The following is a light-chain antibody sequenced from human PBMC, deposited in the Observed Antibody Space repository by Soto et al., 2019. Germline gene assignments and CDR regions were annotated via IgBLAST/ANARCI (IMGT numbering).Light chain of an antibody. V-gene: IGKV1-17*01. CDR2: AAS. CDR1: QDIISN. Sequence: DIQMTQSPSSLSASVGDRFSITCRASQDIISNLGWFQQKPGKAPKRLIYAASSLQSGVPSRFSGSGSGTEFTLTISSLQPEDFATYYCLQHHTYPRTFGPGTKVDIK. J-gene: IGKJ3*01. CDR3: LQHHTYPRT.